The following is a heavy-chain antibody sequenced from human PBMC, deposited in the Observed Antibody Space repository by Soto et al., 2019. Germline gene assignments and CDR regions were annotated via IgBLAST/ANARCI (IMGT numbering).Heavy chain of an antibody. CDR3: ARAPPXHLDDFWSGYSPYGMDV. D-gene: IGHD3-3*01. CDR2: IYTSGST. CDR1: GGSLSSYY. Sequence: SETLSLTCTVSGGSLSSYYWSWIRQPAGKGLEWIGRIYTSGSTNYNPSLKSRVTMSVDTSKNQFSLKLSSVTAADTAVYYCARAPPXHLDDFWSGYSPYGMDVWGQGTTVTVSS. V-gene: IGHV4-4*07. J-gene: IGHJ6*02.